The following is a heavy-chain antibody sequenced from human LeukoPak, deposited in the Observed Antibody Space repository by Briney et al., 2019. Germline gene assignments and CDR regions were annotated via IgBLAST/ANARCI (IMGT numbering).Heavy chain of an antibody. D-gene: IGHD2-15*01. V-gene: IGHV3-23*01. Sequence: GGSLRLSCAASGFTFSSYAMSWVRQAPGKGLEWVSAISGSGGSTYYADSVKGRFTISRDNAKNSLYLQMNSLRAEDTAVYYCARDRDRIFDYWGQGTLVTVSS. CDR3: ARDRDRIFDY. CDR2: ISGSGGST. CDR1: GFTFSSYA. J-gene: IGHJ4*02.